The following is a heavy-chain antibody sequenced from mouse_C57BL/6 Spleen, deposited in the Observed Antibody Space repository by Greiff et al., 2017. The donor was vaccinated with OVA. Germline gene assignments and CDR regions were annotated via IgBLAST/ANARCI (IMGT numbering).Heavy chain of an antibody. CDR1: GFTFTDYY. D-gene: IGHD1-1*01. CDR3: ARYYGTGTRYFDV. CDR2: IRNKANGYTT. Sequence: DVMLVESGGGLVQPGGSLSLSCAASGFTFTDYYMSWVRQPPGKALEWLGFIRNKANGYTTEYSASVNGRFTISRDNSQSILYLQMNALRAEDSATYYCARYYGTGTRYFDVWGTGTTVTVSS. J-gene: IGHJ1*03. V-gene: IGHV7-3*01.